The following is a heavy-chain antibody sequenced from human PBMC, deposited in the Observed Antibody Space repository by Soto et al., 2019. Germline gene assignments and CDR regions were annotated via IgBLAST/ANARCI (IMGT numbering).Heavy chain of an antibody. V-gene: IGHV1-3*01. D-gene: IGHD6-19*01. Sequence: ASVKFSCKASGYTFTSYAMHWVRQAPGQRLEWMGWINAGNGNTKYSQKFQGRVTITRDTSASTAYMELSSLRSEDTAVYYCARDQGAAVAGYYYFDYWGQGTLVTVS. CDR3: ARDQGAAVAGYYYFDY. J-gene: IGHJ4*02. CDR1: GYTFTSYA. CDR2: INAGNGNT.